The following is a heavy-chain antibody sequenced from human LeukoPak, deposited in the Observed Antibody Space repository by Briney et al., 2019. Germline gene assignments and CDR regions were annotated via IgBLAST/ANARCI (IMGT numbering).Heavy chain of an antibody. D-gene: IGHD2-2*02. V-gene: IGHV1-69*13. CDR3: AREYVVVVPAAIPGRWQHSYYYYMDV. Sequence: ASVKVSCKASGGTFSSYAISWVRQAPGQGLEWMGGITPIFGTANYAQKFQGRVTITADESTSTAYMELSSLRSEDTAVYYCAREYVVVVPAAIPGRWQHSYYYYMDVWGKGTTVTVSS. J-gene: IGHJ6*03. CDR2: ITPIFGTA. CDR1: GGTFSSYA.